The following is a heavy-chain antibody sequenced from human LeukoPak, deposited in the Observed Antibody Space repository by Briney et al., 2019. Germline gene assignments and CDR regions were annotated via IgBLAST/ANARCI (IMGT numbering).Heavy chain of an antibody. Sequence: PGGSLRLSCAASGFTFSSYAMSWVRQAPGKGLEWVSGISGSGGNTYYADSVKGRFTISRDNSKNSPYLQTNSLRAEDTAVYYCAKEVSRLLDYWGQGTLVTVSS. CDR3: AKEVSRLLDY. CDR1: GFTFSSYA. CDR2: ISGSGGNT. V-gene: IGHV3-23*01. J-gene: IGHJ4*02. D-gene: IGHD2/OR15-2a*01.